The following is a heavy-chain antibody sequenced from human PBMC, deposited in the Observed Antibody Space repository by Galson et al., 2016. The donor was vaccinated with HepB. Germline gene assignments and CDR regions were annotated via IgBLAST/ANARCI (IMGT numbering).Heavy chain of an antibody. Sequence: SETLSLTCTVSGGSVSNDYYFWSWIRQSPLKGLEWIGNIFYDGRTNYNPSLESRVTMSVDTSKNQFSLNLSSVTPADTAVYYCARVNRIGGVGLPDYWGLGTLVTVSS. CDR3: ARVNRIGGVGLPDY. V-gene: IGHV4-61*01. D-gene: IGHD3-10*01. CDR1: GGSVSNDYYF. CDR2: IFYDGRT. J-gene: IGHJ4*02.